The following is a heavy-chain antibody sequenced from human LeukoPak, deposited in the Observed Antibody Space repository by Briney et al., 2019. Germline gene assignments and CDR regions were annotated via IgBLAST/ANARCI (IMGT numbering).Heavy chain of an antibody. CDR2: ISSSSSYI. Sequence: GESLRLSCAASGFTFSDYSMNWVRQAPGKGLEWVSSISSSSSYIFYADSVRGRFSISRDNAKNSLHLQMNSLRAEDTAIYYCARDSSRYGSDFDYWGQGTLVTVSS. D-gene: IGHD3-10*01. CDR1: GFTFSDYS. J-gene: IGHJ4*02. V-gene: IGHV3-21*01. CDR3: ARDSSRYGSDFDY.